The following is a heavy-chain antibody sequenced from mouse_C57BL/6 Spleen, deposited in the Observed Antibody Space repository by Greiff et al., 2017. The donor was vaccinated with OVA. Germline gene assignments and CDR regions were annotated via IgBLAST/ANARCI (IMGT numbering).Heavy chain of an antibody. CDR1: GYTFTSYW. J-gene: IGHJ3*01. D-gene: IGHD1-1*01. CDR2: IDPSDSYT. V-gene: IGHV1-59*01. CDR3: AREGHYGSSSCAY. Sequence: QVQLQQPGAELVRPGTSVKLSCKASGYTFTSYWLHWVKQRPGQGLAWIGVIDPSDSYTNSNQKFKGKATLTVDTSSSTAYMQLSSLTSEDSAVYYCAREGHYGSSSCAYWGQGTLVTVSA.